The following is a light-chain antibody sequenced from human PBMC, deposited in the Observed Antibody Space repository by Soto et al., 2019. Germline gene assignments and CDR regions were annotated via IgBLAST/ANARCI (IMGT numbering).Light chain of an antibody. CDR1: ASDIGGYTF. J-gene: IGLJ1*01. V-gene: IGLV2-8*01. CDR3: SAHGGTNPYV. Sequence: QSALTQPPSASGSPGPSVAISCTGTASDIGGYTFVSWYQQHPGKAPKLLIYDVNKRPSGVPDRFSGSKSGNTASLTVSGLQAEDEADYYCSAHGGTNPYVFGTGTKLTVL. CDR2: DVN.